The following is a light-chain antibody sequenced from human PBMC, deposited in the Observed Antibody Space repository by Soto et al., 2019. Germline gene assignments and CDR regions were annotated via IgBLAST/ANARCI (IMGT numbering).Light chain of an antibody. Sequence: QSVLTQPRSVSGSPGQSVTISCTGTSSDVGGYNYVSWYQQHPGKAPKLMIYDVSKRPSGVPDRFSGSKSGDTASLTISGLQAQDEADYFCFSYSSDQIAMFGGGTKLTVL. CDR2: DVS. V-gene: IGLV2-11*01. CDR3: FSYSSDQIAM. J-gene: IGLJ3*02. CDR1: SSDVGGYNY.